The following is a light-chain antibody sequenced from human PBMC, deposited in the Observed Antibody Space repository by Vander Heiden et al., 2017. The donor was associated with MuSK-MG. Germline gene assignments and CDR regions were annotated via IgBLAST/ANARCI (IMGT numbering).Light chain of an antibody. Sequence: EIILTQSPGTLSLSPGERATLSCRASQSVSSSYLAWYQQKPGQAPRLLIYGTSNRATGIPDRFSGSGSGTDFTLTISRLDPEDFAVYYCQQDGSSPITFGQGTQMEIK. CDR3: QQDGSSPIT. CDR1: QSVSSSY. V-gene: IGKV3-20*01. CDR2: GTS. J-gene: IGKJ5*01.